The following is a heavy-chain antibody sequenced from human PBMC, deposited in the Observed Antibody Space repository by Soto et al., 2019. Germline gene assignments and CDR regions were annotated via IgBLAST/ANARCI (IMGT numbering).Heavy chain of an antibody. CDR3: AKDACPVSFICDPA. D-gene: IGHD2-2*01. CDR1: GFTFSTYT. Sequence: HPGGSLRLSCAASGFTFSTYTMNWVRQAPGKGLEWVSCISGNGDSTYYADSVKGRFTISRDNSKNTLFLQMNSLRAEDTAVYYCAKDACPVSFICDPAWGQGTLVTVSS. J-gene: IGHJ1*01. V-gene: IGHV3-23*01. CDR2: ISGNGDST.